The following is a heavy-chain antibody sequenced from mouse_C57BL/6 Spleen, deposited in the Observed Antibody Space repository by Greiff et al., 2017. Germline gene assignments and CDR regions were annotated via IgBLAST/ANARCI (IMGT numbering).Heavy chain of an antibody. V-gene: IGHV1-64*01. J-gene: IGHJ4*01. D-gene: IGHD2-4*01. Sequence: QVQLQQPGAELVKPGASVKLSCKASGYTFTSYWLHWVKQRPGQGLEWIGMIHPNSGSTNYNEKFKSKATLTVDKSSSTAYMQLSSLTSEDSAVYYCAREGGDYGPYAMDYWGQGTSVTVSS. CDR3: AREGGDYGPYAMDY. CDR2: IHPNSGST. CDR1: GYTFTSYW.